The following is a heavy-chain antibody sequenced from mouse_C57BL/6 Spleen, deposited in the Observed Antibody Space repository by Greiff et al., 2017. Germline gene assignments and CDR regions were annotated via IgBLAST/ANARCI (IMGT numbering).Heavy chain of an antibody. CDR1: GYTFTSYG. J-gene: IGHJ3*01. CDR3: AREDDYAAAY. V-gene: IGHV1-81*01. D-gene: IGHD2-4*01. Sequence: VQLQQSGAELARPGASVKLSCKASGYTFTSYGISWVKQRTGQGLEWIGEIYPRSGNTYYNEKFKGKATLTADKSSSTAYMELRSLTSEDSAVYFGAREDDYAAAYGGKGTLVTVSA. CDR2: IYPRSGNT.